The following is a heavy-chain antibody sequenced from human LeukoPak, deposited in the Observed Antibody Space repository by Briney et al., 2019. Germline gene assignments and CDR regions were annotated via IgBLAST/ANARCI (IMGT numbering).Heavy chain of an antibody. Sequence: PGGSLRLSCAASGFTFSSYWMSWVRQAPGKGLEWVAVIGYAGINKHYADSLKGRFTISRDSSKSTVYLQMNSLRAEDTAVYYCAKNAGPLGVGDFFFMDVLGKGISVTVSS. CDR3: AKNAGPLGVGDFFFMDV. CDR1: GFTFSSYW. V-gene: IGHV3-30*02. CDR2: IGYAGINK. D-gene: IGHD3-10*01. J-gene: IGHJ6*03.